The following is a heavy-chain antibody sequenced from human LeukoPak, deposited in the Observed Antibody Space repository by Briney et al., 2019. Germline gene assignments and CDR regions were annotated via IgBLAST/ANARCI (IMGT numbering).Heavy chain of an antibody. J-gene: IGHJ4*02. CDR1: GFTFSSYS. V-gene: IGHV3-21*01. Sequence: GGSLRLSCAASGFTFSSYSMNWVRQAPGKGLEWVSSISSSSSYIYYADSVKGRFTISRDNAKNSLYLQMNSLRAEDTAVYYCARDLEITYYYGSGSLSFGYRGQGTLVTVSS. D-gene: IGHD3-10*01. CDR3: ARDLEITYYYGSGSLSFGY. CDR2: ISSSSSYI.